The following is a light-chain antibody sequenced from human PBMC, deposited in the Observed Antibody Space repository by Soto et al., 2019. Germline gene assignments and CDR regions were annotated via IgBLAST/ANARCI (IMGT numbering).Light chain of an antibody. CDR2: GAS. CDR3: QQYGSSPQT. V-gene: IGKV3-20*01. CDR1: QSVSSSY. J-gene: IGKJ1*01. Sequence: IVXTXXXXTLSLSPGERATLSCRASQSVSSSYLAWYQQKPGQAPRLLIYGASSRATGIPDRFSGSGSGTDFTLTISRLEPEDFAVYYCQQYGSSPQTFGQGTKVEIK.